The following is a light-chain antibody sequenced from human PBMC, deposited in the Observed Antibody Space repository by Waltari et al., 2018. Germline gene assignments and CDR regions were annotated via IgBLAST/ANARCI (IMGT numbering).Light chain of an antibody. CDR3: QTWGSGTVV. CDR2: LNSDGSH. CDR1: SDHSNYP. J-gene: IGLJ2*01. Sequence: QLLLTPSPPASAPLGASAKPTFTLNSDHSNYPVAWHQQQPEKGPRYLMLLNSDGSHIRGDGIPDRFSGSTSGADRYFTISSLQSDDGADYYCQTWGSGTVVFGGGTKLTVL. V-gene: IGLV4-69*01.